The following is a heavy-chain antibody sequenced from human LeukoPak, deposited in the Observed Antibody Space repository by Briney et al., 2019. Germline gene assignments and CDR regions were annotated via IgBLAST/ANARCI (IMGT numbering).Heavy chain of an antibody. Sequence: PSQTLSLTCTVSGGSISSGGYYWSWIRQHPGKGLEWIGYIYYSGSTYYNPSLKSRVTISVDTSKNQFSLTLSSVTAADTAVYYCARASGFLEWLLQNNWFDPWGQGTLVTVSS. CDR3: ARASGFLEWLLQNNWFDP. V-gene: IGHV4-31*03. J-gene: IGHJ5*02. CDR1: GGSISSGGYY. CDR2: IYYSGST. D-gene: IGHD3-3*01.